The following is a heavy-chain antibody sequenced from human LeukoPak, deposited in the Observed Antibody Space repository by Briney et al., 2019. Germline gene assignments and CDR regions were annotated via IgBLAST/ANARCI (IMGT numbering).Heavy chain of an antibody. J-gene: IGHJ4*02. CDR1: GGSFSGYY. CDR2: INHSGST. Sequence: SETLSLTCAVYGGSFSGYYWSWIRQPPGKGLEWIGEINHSGSTNYNPSLKSRVTISVDTSKNQFSLKLSSVTAADTAVYYCASIAATATPCYWGLGTLVTVSS. CDR3: ASIAATATPCY. D-gene: IGHD6-13*01. V-gene: IGHV4-34*01.